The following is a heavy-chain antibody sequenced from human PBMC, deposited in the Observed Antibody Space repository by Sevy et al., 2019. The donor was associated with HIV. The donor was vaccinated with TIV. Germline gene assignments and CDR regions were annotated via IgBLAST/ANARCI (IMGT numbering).Heavy chain of an antibody. CDR2: IYSGGST. CDR1: GFTVSSNY. D-gene: IGHD5-18*01. CDR3: ASRLSYSYGYGSY. V-gene: IGHV3-53*01. Sequence: GGSLILSCAASGFTVSSNYMSWVRQAPGKGLEWVSVIYSGGSTYYADSVKGRFTISRDNSKNTLYLQMNGLRAEDTAVYYCASRLSYSYGYGSYWGQGTLVTVSS. J-gene: IGHJ4*02.